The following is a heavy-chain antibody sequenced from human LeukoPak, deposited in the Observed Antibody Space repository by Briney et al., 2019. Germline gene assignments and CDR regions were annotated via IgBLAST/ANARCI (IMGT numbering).Heavy chain of an antibody. CDR2: INSSSSYI. D-gene: IGHD2-2*02. Sequence: GASLRLSCAASGFTFSSYSMNWVRQAPGKGLEWVSSINSSSSYIYYADSVKGRFTISRDNAKNSLYLQMNSLRAEDTAVYYCARDGVVVPAAIDSPGWFDPWGQGTLVTVSS. J-gene: IGHJ5*02. V-gene: IGHV3-21*01. CDR3: ARDGVVVPAAIDSPGWFDP. CDR1: GFTFSSYS.